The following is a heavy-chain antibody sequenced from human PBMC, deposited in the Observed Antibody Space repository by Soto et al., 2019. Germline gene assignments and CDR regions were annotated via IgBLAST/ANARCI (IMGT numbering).Heavy chain of an antibody. Sequence: EVQLLESGGGLVQPGGSLRLSCAASGFTFSNSAMHWVRQAAGQGLQWVSSISSTTNYIYYGDSMKGRFTISRDNAKNSLYLEINSLRAEDTAVYYCARESEDLTSNFDYWGQGTLVTVSS. CDR1: GFTFSNSA. J-gene: IGHJ4*02. CDR3: ARESEDLTSNFDY. CDR2: ISSTTNYI. V-gene: IGHV3-21*06.